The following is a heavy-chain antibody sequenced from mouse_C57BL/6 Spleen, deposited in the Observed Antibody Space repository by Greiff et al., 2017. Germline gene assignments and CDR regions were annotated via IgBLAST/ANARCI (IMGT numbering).Heavy chain of an antibody. CDR2: ISSGGDYI. CDR1: GFTFSSYA. D-gene: IGHD1-1*01. Sequence: DVMLVESGEGLVKPGGSLKLSCAASGFTFSSYAMSWVRQTPEKRLEWVAYISSGGDYIYYADTGKGRFTISRDNARNTLYLQMSSLKSEDTAMYYCTVLLRSYYFDYWGQGTTLTVSS. CDR3: TVLLRSYYFDY. J-gene: IGHJ2*01. V-gene: IGHV5-9-1*02.